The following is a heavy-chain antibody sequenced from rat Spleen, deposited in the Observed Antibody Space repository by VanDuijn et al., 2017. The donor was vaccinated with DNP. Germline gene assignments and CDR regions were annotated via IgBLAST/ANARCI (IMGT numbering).Heavy chain of an antibody. CDR3: ARWGGDYFDY. V-gene: IGHV5S23*01. CDR2: ISTNGGFT. CDR1: GFTFTDYN. J-gene: IGHJ2*01. Sequence: EVQLVESGGGLIQPGRSLKLSCAASGFTFTDYNMAWVRQAPTQGLEWVASISTNGGFTYYGDSVKGRFTISRDNAKSTLYLQMNSLRSEDMATYYCARWGGDYFDYWGQGVMVTVSS.